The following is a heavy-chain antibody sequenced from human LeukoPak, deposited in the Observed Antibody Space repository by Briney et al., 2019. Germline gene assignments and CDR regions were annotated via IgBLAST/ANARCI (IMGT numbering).Heavy chain of an antibody. CDR1: GGTFSNYA. D-gene: IGHD1-26*01. CDR3: ARVEGVGASDY. CDR2: IIPILGIA. J-gene: IGHJ4*02. Sequence: ASVKVSCKASGGTFSNYAISWVRQAPGQGLEWMGNIIPILGIAKYAQKFQGRVTITAAKTTSTAYMELSSLRSEDTAVYYCARVEGVGASDYWGQGTLVTVSS. V-gene: IGHV1-69*04.